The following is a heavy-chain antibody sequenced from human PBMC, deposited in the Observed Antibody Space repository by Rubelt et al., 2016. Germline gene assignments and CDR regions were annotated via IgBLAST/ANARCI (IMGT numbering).Heavy chain of an antibody. CDR3: ARGDTFHNPWYLDY. J-gene: IGHJ4*02. CDR2: VSAYNGGT. Sequence: GLEWMGWVSAYNGGTHYAQKFQGRVTMTIDTSTSTAHMDLWTLTSDDTAVYYCARGDTFHNPWYLDYWGQGTLITVSS. D-gene: IGHD3-16*01. V-gene: IGHV1-18*01.